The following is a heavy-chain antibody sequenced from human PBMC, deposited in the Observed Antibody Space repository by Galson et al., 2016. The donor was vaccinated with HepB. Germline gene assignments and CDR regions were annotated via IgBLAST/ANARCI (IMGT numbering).Heavy chain of an antibody. J-gene: IGHJ5*01. V-gene: IGHV3-53*01. CDR2: IYSGGST. CDR3: AKAMIHGSSYDS. CDR1: GFAVSSNY. D-gene: IGHD3-10*01. Sequence: SLRLSCAASGFAVSSNYMSWVRQAPGKGLEGVSVIYSGGSTHYADSVKGRFAISRDNSMNTLSLQMSSLRAEDTALYSCAKAMIHGSSYDSWGQGTLVTVSS.